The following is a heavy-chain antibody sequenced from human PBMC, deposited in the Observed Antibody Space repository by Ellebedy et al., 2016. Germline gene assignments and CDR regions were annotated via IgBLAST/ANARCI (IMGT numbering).Heavy chain of an antibody. D-gene: IGHD2-2*01. CDR1: GFTVSSNY. CDR2: IYSGGST. CDR3: ARDRVVPAAMLRRGADYYYGMDV. J-gene: IGHJ6*02. Sequence: GESLKISCAASGFTVSSNYMSWVRQAPGKGLEWVSVIYSGGSTYYADSVKGRFTISRDNSKNTLYLQMNSLRAEDTAVYYCARDRVVPAAMLRRGADYYYGMDVWGQGTTVTVSS. V-gene: IGHV3-53*01.